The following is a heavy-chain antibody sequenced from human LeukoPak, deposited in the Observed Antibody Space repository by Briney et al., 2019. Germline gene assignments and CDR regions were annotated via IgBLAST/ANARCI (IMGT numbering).Heavy chain of an antibody. V-gene: IGHV1-8*03. J-gene: IGHJ6*03. CDR1: GYTFTSYD. D-gene: IGHD6-19*01. CDR3: ARTGVAATDYYYYMDV. CDR2: MNPNSGNT. Sequence: ASVKVSCKASGYTFTSYDINWVRQATGQGLEWMGCMNPNSGNTGYAQKFQGRVTITRNTSISTAYMELSRLRSEDTAVYYCARTGVAATDYYYYMDVWGKGTMVTVSS.